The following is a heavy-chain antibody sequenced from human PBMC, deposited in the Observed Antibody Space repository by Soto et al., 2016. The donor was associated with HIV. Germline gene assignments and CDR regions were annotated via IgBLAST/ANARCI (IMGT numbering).Heavy chain of an antibody. J-gene: IGHJ1*01. V-gene: IGHV3-53*02. Sequence: EVQLVETGGGLVQPGGSLRLSCAPSGFSISYNYMSWVRLAPGKGLEWVSSVYVNGRTYYADSVKGRFTVSRDMSKNLIYLQMNSLRTEDTAVYFCARDNGRSLIQNWGRGTLVTVSS. CDR2: VYVNGRT. CDR3: ARDNGRSLIQN. D-gene: IGHD1-26*01. CDR1: GFSISYNY.